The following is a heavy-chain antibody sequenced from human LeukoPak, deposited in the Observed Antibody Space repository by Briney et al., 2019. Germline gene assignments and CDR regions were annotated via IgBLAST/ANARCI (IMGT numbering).Heavy chain of an antibody. Sequence: ASVKVSCKASGYTFTSYDINWVRQATGQGLEWMGWMNPNSGNTGYAQKFQGRVTMTRNTSISTAYMELSSLRSDDTAVYYCAKAPGGSNSFSGYFDYWGQGTLVTVSS. CDR2: MNPNSGNT. CDR1: GYTFTSYD. D-gene: IGHD6-6*01. V-gene: IGHV1-8*01. J-gene: IGHJ4*02. CDR3: AKAPGGSNSFSGYFDY.